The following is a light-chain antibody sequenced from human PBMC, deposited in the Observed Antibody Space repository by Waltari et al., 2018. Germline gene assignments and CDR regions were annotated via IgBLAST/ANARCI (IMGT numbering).Light chain of an antibody. J-gene: IGLJ2*01. Sequence: SFELTQPPSVSVSAGQTAPIRCNGHLLERIHVAWYQQRSGQSPVLVVYQDTKRPSGIPERISGSNSGGIATLTITGTQPLDEADYYCQVWETTTVIFGGGTKLTVL. CDR1: LLERIH. CDR3: QVWETTTVI. CDR2: QDT. V-gene: IGLV3-1*01.